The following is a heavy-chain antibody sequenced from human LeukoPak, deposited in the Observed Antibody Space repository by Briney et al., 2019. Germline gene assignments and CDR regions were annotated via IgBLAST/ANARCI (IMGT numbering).Heavy chain of an antibody. Sequence: GRSLRLSCAASGFTFSSFGMHWVRQARGKGLEWVAIIWYDGSQLYYADSVKGRFTISRDDSKNTLYLQMNRLRDEDTAVYYCARDWRTTSFDYWGQGTLVTVSS. CDR2: IWYDGSQL. D-gene: IGHD3-3*01. CDR3: ARDWRTTSFDY. J-gene: IGHJ4*02. CDR1: GFTFSSFG. V-gene: IGHV3-33*01.